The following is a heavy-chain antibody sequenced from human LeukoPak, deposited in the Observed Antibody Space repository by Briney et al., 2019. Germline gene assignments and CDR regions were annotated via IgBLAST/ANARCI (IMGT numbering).Heavy chain of an antibody. D-gene: IGHD3-3*01. V-gene: IGHV3-48*01. CDR1: GFTFSSYN. Sequence: GGSLRLSCAASGFTFSSYNMNWVRQAPGRGLEWVSFISSSSSTIYYADSVKGRFTISRDNAKNSLYLQMNSLRAEDTAVYYCAGGFWSGYVDYWGQGTLVTVSS. CDR3: AGGFWSGYVDY. J-gene: IGHJ4*02. CDR2: ISSSSSTI.